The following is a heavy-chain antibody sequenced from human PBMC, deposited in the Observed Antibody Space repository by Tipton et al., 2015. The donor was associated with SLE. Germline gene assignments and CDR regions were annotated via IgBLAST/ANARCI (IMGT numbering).Heavy chain of an antibody. CDR1: GYSIISDYW. Sequence: LRLSCAVSGYSIISDYWWGWIRQTPGKGLQWIGYVYYSGSTNYNPSLKRRVTISVDTSKNQFSLKLTSVTAADTAVYYCAREINEGVPDAFDIWGQGTMVTVSS. V-gene: IGHV4-28*03. J-gene: IGHJ3*02. CDR2: VYYSGST. CDR3: AREINEGVPDAFDI. D-gene: IGHD1-1*01.